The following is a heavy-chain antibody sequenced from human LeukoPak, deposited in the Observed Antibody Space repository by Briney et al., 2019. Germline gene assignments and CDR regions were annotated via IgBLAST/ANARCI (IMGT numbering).Heavy chain of an antibody. Sequence: PGRSLRLSCAASGFTFSSYGMHWVRQAPGKGLEWVAVIWYDGSNKYYADSVKGRFTISRDNSKNTLYLQMNSLRAEDTAVHYCARQIAVAGFDYWGQGTLVTVSS. D-gene: IGHD6-19*01. CDR2: IWYDGSNK. CDR3: ARQIAVAGFDY. CDR1: GFTFSSYG. V-gene: IGHV3-33*01. J-gene: IGHJ4*02.